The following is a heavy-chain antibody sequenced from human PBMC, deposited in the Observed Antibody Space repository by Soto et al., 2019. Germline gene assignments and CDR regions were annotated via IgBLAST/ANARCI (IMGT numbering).Heavy chain of an antibody. V-gene: IGHV4-39*01. CDR1: GGSINSNTYY. J-gene: IGHJ6*02. CDR2: VYYTGST. CDR3: ASFYGWELLSIPKVHYYYGMDV. D-gene: IGHD1-26*01. Sequence: SETLSLTCTVSGGSINSNTYYWGWIRQPPGKGLEYIGIVYYTGSTYYSPSLKSRVTISVDTSKNQFSLKLSSVTAADTAVYYCASFYGWELLSIPKVHYYYGMDVWGQGTTVT.